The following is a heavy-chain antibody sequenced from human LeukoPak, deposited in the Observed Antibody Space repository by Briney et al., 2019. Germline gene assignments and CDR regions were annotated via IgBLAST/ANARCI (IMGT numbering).Heavy chain of an antibody. CDR1: GGTFSSKA. D-gene: IGHD1-26*01. Sequence: GASVKVSCKSSGGTFSSKAISWVRQAPGQGLEWMGRIIPFFGTPNYAQKFQGRVTITADESTNTAYMELRSLRSDDTAVYYCARDRSGSLYFDYWGQGTLVTVSS. CDR3: ARDRSGSLYFDY. CDR2: IIPFFGTP. J-gene: IGHJ4*02. V-gene: IGHV1-69*13.